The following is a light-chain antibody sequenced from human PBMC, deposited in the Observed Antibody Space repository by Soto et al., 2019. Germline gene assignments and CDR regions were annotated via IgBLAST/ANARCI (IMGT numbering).Light chain of an antibody. J-gene: IGKJ1*01. V-gene: IGKV3-15*01. CDR2: GAS. CDR1: QSVSSY. Sequence: EIVMTQSPATLSVSPGERATRSCRASQSVSSYLAWYQQKPGQAPRLLIYGASTRATGIPARFSGSGSGTEFTLTISSLQSEDFAVYYCQQYNNWPPLAFGQGTKVEIK. CDR3: QQYNNWPPLA.